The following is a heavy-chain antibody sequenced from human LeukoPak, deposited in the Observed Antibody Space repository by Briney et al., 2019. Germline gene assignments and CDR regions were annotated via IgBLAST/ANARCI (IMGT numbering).Heavy chain of an antibody. D-gene: IGHD1-26*01. Sequence: ASVKASCKASGYTFTNYGITWMRQAPGQGLEWMGWINTYNGNTNYAQKLQGRVTITTDTSTSTAYMELRSLRSDDTAVFYCARDLVDGVGAPGAYWGQGALVTVSS. J-gene: IGHJ4*02. CDR3: ARDLVDGVGAPGAY. CDR1: GYTFTNYG. CDR2: INTYNGNT. V-gene: IGHV1-18*01.